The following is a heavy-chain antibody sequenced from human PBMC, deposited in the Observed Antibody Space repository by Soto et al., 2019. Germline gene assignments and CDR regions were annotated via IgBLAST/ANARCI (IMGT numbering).Heavy chain of an antibody. J-gene: IGHJ6*02. V-gene: IGHV1-18*01. Sequence: ASVKVSCKASGYTFTSYGISWVRQAPGQGLEWMGWISAYNGNTNYAQKLQGRVTMTTDTSTSTAYMELRSLRSDDTAVYYCARLAWGYYYYYGMDVWGQGTTVTVSS. D-gene: IGHD7-27*01. CDR1: GYTFTSYG. CDR3: ARLAWGYYYYYGMDV. CDR2: ISAYNGNT.